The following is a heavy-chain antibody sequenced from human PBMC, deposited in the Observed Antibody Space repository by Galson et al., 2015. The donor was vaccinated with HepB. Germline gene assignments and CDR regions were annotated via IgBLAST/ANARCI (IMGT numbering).Heavy chain of an antibody. J-gene: IGHJ3*02. CDR1: RFTFSSYW. CDR3: ARSGVIAFDI. CDR2: IKTDGSST. D-gene: IGHD2-21*01. V-gene: IGHV3-74*01. Sequence: LRLSCAASRFTFSSYWMHWVRQAPGKGLVWVSRIKTDGSSTSHADSVKGRFTISRDNAKNTLYLQMNSLRAEDTAVYYCARSGVIAFDIWGQGTMVTVSS.